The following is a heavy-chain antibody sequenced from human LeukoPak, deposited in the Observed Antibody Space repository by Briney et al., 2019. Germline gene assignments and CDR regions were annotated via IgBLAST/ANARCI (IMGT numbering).Heavy chain of an antibody. CDR2: INPSGGST. D-gene: IGHD3-22*01. Sequence: ASVKVSCKASGYTFTSYYMHWVRQAPGQGLEWMGIINPSGGSTSYAQKFQGRVTMTRDTSTSTAYMELSSLRSEDTAVYYCARGMYYYDSSGYYFGGFDPWGQGTLVTVSS. CDR3: ARGMYYYDSSGYYFGGFDP. CDR1: GYTFTSYY. J-gene: IGHJ5*02. V-gene: IGHV1-46*01.